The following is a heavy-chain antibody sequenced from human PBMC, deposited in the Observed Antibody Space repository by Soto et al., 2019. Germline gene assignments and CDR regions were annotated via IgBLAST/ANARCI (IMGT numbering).Heavy chain of an antibody. CDR2: INHSGST. V-gene: IGHV4-34*01. CDR3: ARGQSSLLLDC. J-gene: IGHJ4*02. D-gene: IGHD2-8*02. CDR1: GGSFSGYY. Sequence: QVQLQQWGAGLLKPSETLSLTCAVYGGSFSGYYWSWIRQPPGKVLEWIGEINHSGSTNYTPSLRSRVTISVDTSKNQFSLKLSSVTAADTAVYYCARGQSSLLLDCWGQGVLVTVSS.